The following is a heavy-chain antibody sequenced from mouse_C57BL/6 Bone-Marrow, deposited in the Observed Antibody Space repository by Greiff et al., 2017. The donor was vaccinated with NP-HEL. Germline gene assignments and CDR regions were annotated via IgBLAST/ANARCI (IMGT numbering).Heavy chain of an antibody. J-gene: IGHJ3*01. D-gene: IGHD4-1*01. CDR3: TELGLFAY. Sequence: VQLKQSGAELVRPGASVKLSCTASGFNIKDDYMHWVKQRPEQGLEWIGWIDPENGDTEYASKFQGKATITADTSSNTAYLQLSSLTSEDTAVYYCTELGLFAYWGQGTLVTVSA. V-gene: IGHV14-4*01. CDR2: IDPENGDT. CDR1: GFNIKDDY.